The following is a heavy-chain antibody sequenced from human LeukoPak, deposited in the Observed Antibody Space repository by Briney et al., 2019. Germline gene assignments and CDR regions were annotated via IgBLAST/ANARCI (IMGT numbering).Heavy chain of an antibody. V-gene: IGHV3-48*01. CDR1: GFTFSSYS. Sequence: GGSLRLSCAASGFTFSSYSMNWVRQAPGKGLEWVSYISSSSSTIYYADSVKGRFTISRDNAKNSLYLQMNSLRAEDTAVYYCAAYYYGSGSYLPWGQGTLVTVSS. CDR3: AAYYYGSGSYLP. CDR2: ISSSSSTI. J-gene: IGHJ5*02. D-gene: IGHD3-10*01.